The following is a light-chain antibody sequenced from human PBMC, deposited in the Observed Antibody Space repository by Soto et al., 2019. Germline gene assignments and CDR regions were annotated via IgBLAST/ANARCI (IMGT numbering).Light chain of an antibody. CDR2: ATS. V-gene: IGKV1-39*01. Sequence: IQMTQSPSSLSASVGDRVTITCRASQSINSYLNWYQQKPGKAPKLLIYATSNLQSGVPSRFSGSGSGTDFTLTISSLQPEDFATYYCQQNYGTPWTFGQGTKVEIK. CDR1: QSINSY. CDR3: QQNYGTPWT. J-gene: IGKJ1*01.